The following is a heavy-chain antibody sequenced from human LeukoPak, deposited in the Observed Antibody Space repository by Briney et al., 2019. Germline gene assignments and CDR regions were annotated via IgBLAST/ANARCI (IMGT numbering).Heavy chain of an antibody. J-gene: IGHJ6*02. CDR1: GFTFSSYG. V-gene: IGHV3-30*18. CDR3: AKDGTPYYYGMDV. Sequence: WGSLRLSCAASGFTFSSYGMHWVRQAPGKGLEWVAVISYDGSNKYYADSVKGRFTISRDNSKNTLYLQMNSLRAEDTAVYYCAKDGTPYYYGMDVWGQGTTVTVSS. D-gene: IGHD1-26*01. CDR2: ISYDGSNK.